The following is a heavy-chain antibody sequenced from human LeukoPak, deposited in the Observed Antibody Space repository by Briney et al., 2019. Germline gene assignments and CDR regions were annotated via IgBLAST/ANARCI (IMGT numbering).Heavy chain of an antibody. J-gene: IGHJ3*02. CDR2: ISTHGTT. CDR3: ARDVTGTTNAFDI. Sequence: KASETLSLTCSVSGTSTTHYFWSWIRQSAGQRLEWIGRISTHGTTTYNPSLNSRVTTSRDTSRSQVSLKLTSVTAADTAIYFCARDVTGTTNAFDIWGQGRMVTVSS. V-gene: IGHV4-4*07. D-gene: IGHD1-20*01. CDR1: GTSTTHYF.